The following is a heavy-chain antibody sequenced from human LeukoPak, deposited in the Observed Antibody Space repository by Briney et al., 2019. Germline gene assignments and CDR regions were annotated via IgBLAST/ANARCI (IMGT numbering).Heavy chain of an antibody. CDR1: GFTFSSYW. J-gene: IGHJ4*02. V-gene: IGHV3-74*01. CDR2: INSDGSST. D-gene: IGHD3-9*01. Sequence: PGGSLTLSCAASGFTFSSYWMHWVRHAPGDGLVWVSRINSDGSSTTYTDSEKGRFTICRDNAKNTLYLQMNSLRAEDTGVYFCAGCNKILTGYIEWGQGTRVTVSS. CDR3: AGCNKILTGYIE.